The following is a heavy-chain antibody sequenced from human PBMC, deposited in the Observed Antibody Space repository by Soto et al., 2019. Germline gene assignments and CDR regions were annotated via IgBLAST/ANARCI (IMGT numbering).Heavy chain of an antibody. D-gene: IGHD7-27*01. CDR1: GGTFNGYG. CDR2: TVPVFDTS. CDR3: ARGVSKWGAYYPVLSADDL. J-gene: IGHJ3*01. V-gene: IGHV1-69*06. Sequence: QVQLVQSGAVVKKPGSSVEVSCKDSGGTFNGYGISWVRQAPGQGLEWMGGTVPVFDTSKYAPRFQGRVTISAANSTSTAYMEVSSVRSEDTAIYFCARGVSKWGAYYPVLSADDLWGQGTLVIVSS.